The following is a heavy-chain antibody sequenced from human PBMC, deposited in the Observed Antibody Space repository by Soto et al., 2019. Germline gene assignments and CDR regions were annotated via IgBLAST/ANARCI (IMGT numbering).Heavy chain of an antibody. J-gene: IGHJ4*02. CDR2: IYPGDSDT. Sequence: PGESLKISCKTSGYSFTSHWIGWVRQTPGNGLELMGIIYPGDSDTRYSPSFQGQVTISADKSTNTAYLQWTCLKASDTAMYYCARNDYNGNSVDYWGQGTLVT. D-gene: IGHD4-4*01. V-gene: IGHV5-51*01. CDR1: GYSFTSHW. CDR3: ARNDYNGNSVDY.